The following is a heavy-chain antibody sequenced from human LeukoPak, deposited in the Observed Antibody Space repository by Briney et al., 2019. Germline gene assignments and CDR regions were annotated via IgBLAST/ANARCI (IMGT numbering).Heavy chain of an antibody. V-gene: IGHV3-23*01. CDR3: AKDLWDYGSGSYYIPFDY. J-gene: IGHJ4*02. CDR2: ISGSGGST. D-gene: IGHD3-10*01. Sequence: GGSLRLSCAASGFTFSGYAMSWVRQAPGKGLEWVSAISGSGGSTYYADSVKGRFTISRDNSKNTLYLQMNSLRAEDTAVYYCAKDLWDYGSGSYYIPFDYWGQGTLVTVSS. CDR1: GFTFSGYA.